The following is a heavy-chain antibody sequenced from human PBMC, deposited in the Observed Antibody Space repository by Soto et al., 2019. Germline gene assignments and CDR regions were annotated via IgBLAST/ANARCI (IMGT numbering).Heavy chain of an antibody. CDR2: TNVGNANT. Sequence: ASVKVSCKASGGTFSSYAISWVRQAPGQRLEWMGWTNVGNANTKYSQNFQGRVTITKDTSARTVYMELRSLRSEDTAVYYCASSYGSGSLYPYYYGMDVWGQGTTVTVSS. V-gene: IGHV1-3*01. CDR3: ASSYGSGSLYPYYYGMDV. D-gene: IGHD3-10*01. J-gene: IGHJ6*02. CDR1: GGTFSSYA.